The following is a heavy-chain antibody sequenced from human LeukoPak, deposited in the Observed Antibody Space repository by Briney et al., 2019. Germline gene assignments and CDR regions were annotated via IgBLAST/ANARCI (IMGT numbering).Heavy chain of an antibody. Sequence: PSETLSLTCTVSGGSISSSSYYWGWIRQPPGKGLEWIGSIYYSGSTYYNPSLKSRVTISVDTSKNQFSLKLSSVTAADTAVYYCATVTSGHWFDPWGQGTLVTVSS. J-gene: IGHJ5*02. D-gene: IGHD1-14*01. CDR3: ATVTSGHWFDP. CDR2: IYYSGST. CDR1: GGSISSSSYY. V-gene: IGHV4-39*07.